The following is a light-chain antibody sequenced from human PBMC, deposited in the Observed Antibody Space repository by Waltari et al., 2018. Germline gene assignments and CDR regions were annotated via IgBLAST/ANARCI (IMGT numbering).Light chain of an antibody. J-gene: IGKJ4*01. CDR3: MQGTHWPLT. CDR2: KVS. CDR1: QSLVHGDGNTY. Sequence: DAAMTQSPLSLLVTLGQPASISCTSSQSLVHGDGNTYLAWFQQRPGQAPRRLIYKVSIRESGVPDRFSASGAGTDFTLKISRVEAEDVGVYYCMQGTHWPLTFRGGTKVEIK. V-gene: IGKV2-30*02.